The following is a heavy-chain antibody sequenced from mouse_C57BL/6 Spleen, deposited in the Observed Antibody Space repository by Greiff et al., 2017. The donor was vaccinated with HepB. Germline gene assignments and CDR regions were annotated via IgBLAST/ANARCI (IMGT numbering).Heavy chain of an antibody. Sequence: QVQLKESGAELARPGASVKMSCKASGYTFTSYTMHWVKQRPGQGLEWIGYINPSSGYTKYNQKFKDKATLTADKSSSTAYMQLSSLTSEDSAVYNCARGAYGNYGDLDYWGQGTTLTVSS. D-gene: IGHD2-1*01. J-gene: IGHJ2*01. V-gene: IGHV1-4*01. CDR2: INPSSGYT. CDR3: ARGAYGNYGDLDY. CDR1: GYTFTSYT.